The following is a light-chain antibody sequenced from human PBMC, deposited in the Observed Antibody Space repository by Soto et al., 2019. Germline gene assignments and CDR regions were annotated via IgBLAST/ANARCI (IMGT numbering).Light chain of an antibody. Sequence: QSALTQPASVSGSPGQTITISCTGTSSDVGGYNYVSWYQQHPGKAPKLMIYEVSNRPSGVSNRFSGSKSGNTASLTTSGRQAEDEADYYCSSYTSRSTRVFGGGTKLTVL. J-gene: IGLJ3*02. CDR1: SSDVGGYNY. CDR2: EVS. V-gene: IGLV2-14*01. CDR3: SSYTSRSTRV.